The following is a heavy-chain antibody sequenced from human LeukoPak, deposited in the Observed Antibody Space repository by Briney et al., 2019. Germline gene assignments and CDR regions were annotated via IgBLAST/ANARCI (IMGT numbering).Heavy chain of an antibody. J-gene: IGHJ3*02. D-gene: IGHD3-22*01. V-gene: IGHV3-30*18. CDR2: ISYDGSNK. CDR3: AKASSGYWGAFDI. Sequence: GGSLRLSCAASGXTFSSYGMHWVRQAPGKGLEWVAVISYDGSNKYYADSVKGRFTISRDNSKNTLYLQMNSLRAEDTAVYYCAKASSGYWGAFDIWGQGIMVTVSS. CDR1: GXTFSSYG.